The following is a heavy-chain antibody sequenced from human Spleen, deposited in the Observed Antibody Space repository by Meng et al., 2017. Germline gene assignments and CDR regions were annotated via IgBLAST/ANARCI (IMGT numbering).Heavy chain of an antibody. D-gene: IGHD3-10*01. V-gene: IGHV1-8*02. CDR2: MNPNSGNT. J-gene: IGHJ1*01. CDR3: GFGSGSYRYFQY. CDR1: GYTFTSYD. Sequence: ASVKVSCKASGYTFTSYDINWVRQATGQGLEWMGWMNPNSGNTGYAQKFQGRVTMTRNTSISTAYMELSSLRSEDTAVYYCGFGSGSYRYFQYWGQGTLVTVSS.